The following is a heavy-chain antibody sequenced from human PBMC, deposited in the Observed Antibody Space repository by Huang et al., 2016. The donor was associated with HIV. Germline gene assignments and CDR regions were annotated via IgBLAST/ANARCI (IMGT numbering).Heavy chain of an antibody. D-gene: IGHD5-12*01. Sequence: EMQLLESGGGLVQPGGSLRLSCAASAFTVSSYAMNWVRQDPGKGVEWVSASSGSGDNTYYSDSVKGRFTISRDNSKNTLDLQMNSLRAEDTAVYYCAKGASGYDFSARGSDWFDPWGQGTLVSVSS. J-gene: IGHJ5*02. V-gene: IGHV3-23*01. CDR3: AKGASGYDFSARGSDWFDP. CDR2: SSGSGDNT. CDR1: AFTVSSYA.